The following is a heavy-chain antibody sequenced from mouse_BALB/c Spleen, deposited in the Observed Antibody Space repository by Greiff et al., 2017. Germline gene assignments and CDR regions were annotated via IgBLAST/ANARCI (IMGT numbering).Heavy chain of an antibody. D-gene: IGHD1-1*01. CDR2: IDPSDSYT. V-gene: IGHV1-69*02. J-gene: IGHJ2*01. CDR3: ALYYGSRDFDY. Sequence: QVQLQQPGAELVKPGASVKLSCKASGYTFTSYWMHWVKQRPGQGLEWIGEIDPSDSYTNYNQKFKGKATLTVDKSSSTAYMQLSSLTSEDSAVYYCALYYGSRDFDYWGQGTTLTVSS. CDR1: GYTFTSYW.